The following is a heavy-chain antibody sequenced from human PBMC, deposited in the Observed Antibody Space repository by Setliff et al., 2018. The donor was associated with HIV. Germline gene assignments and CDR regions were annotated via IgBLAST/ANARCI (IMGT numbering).Heavy chain of an antibody. V-gene: IGHV4-61*09. J-gene: IGHJ4*02. Sequence: PSETLSLTCTVSGGSISSGDNYWSWIRQPAGKGLEWIGHIYTSGSTNYNPSLKSRVTISLDTSRNQFSLKLSYVTAADTAVYYCARDPRANFRSGYFGRWGQGTLVTVSS. CDR1: GGSISSGDNY. CDR2: IYTSGST. D-gene: IGHD3-3*01. CDR3: ARDPRANFRSGYFGR.